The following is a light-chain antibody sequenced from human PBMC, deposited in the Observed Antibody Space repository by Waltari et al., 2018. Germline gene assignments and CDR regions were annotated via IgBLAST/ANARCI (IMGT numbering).Light chain of an antibody. CDR1: HDISSW. J-gene: IGKJ2*01. Sequence: DLQMTQSPSSVSASVGDRVTITCRASHDISSWLAWYQQKQGKAPELLIYSSSTLHFGVPSRFSGSRSGTEFSLTITGLQPDDSATYFCQQANSFPYTYGQGTKLDI. CDR3: QQANSFPYT. V-gene: IGKV1D-12*01. CDR2: SSS.